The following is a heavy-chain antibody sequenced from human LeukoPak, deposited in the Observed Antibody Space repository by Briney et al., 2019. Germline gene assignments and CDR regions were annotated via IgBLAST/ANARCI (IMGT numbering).Heavy chain of an antibody. J-gene: IGHJ6*02. CDR2: INPSGGST. V-gene: IGHV1-46*01. Sequence: ASVKVSCKASGYTFTSYYMHWVRQAPGQGLEWMGVINPSGGSTRYAQKFQGRATMTRDTSTSTVYMELSSLKSEDTAVYYCARGPNCWSSSSCYIYYGMDVWGQGTTVTVSS. CDR1: GYTFTSYY. CDR3: ARGPNCWSSSSCYIYYGMDV. D-gene: IGHD2-2*02.